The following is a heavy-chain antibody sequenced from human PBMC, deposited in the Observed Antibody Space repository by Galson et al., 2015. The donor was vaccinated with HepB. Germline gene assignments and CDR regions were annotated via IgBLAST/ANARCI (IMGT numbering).Heavy chain of an antibody. J-gene: IGHJ6*02. D-gene: IGHD3-10*01. CDR1: GFTFSSYS. CDR3: ARRFGELSTPNGMDV. CDR2: ISSSSSYI. V-gene: IGHV3-21*01. Sequence: SLRLSCAASGFTFSSYSMNWVRQAPGKGLEWVSSISSSSSYIYYADSVRGRFTISRDNAKNSLYLQMNSPRAEDTAVYYCARRFGELSTPNGMDVWGQGTRSPSP.